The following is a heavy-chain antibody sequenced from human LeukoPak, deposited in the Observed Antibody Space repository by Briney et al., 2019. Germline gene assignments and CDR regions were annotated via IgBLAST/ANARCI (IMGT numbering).Heavy chain of an antibody. Sequence: PSETLSLTCSVSGDSISSHYWSWIRQSPGKGLEWIGNIHYTGRTDYNPSLNSRVTISADLSAKEFSMRLRSVTTADTAIYYCAREHVDRNDLKPKFNWFDPWGQGTLVTVSS. D-gene: IGHD1-1*01. CDR3: AREHVDRNDLKPKFNWFDP. J-gene: IGHJ5*02. CDR2: IHYTGRT. V-gene: IGHV4-59*11. CDR1: GDSISSHY.